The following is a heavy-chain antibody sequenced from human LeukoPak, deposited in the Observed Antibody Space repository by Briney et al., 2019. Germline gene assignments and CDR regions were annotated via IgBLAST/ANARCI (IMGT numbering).Heavy chain of an antibody. V-gene: IGHV1-69*10. CDR2: IIPILGIA. CDR1: GGTFSSYA. Sequence: SVKVSCKASGGTFSSYAISWVRQAPGQGLEWMGGIIPILGIANYAQKFQGRVTITADKSTSTAYMELSSLRSEDTAVYYCARNQGATAAYAFDIWGQGTMVTVSS. D-gene: IGHD1-26*01. CDR3: ARNQGATAAYAFDI. J-gene: IGHJ3*02.